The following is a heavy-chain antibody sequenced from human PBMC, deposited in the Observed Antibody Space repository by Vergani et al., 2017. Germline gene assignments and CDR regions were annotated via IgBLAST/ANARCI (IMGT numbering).Heavy chain of an antibody. Sequence: QVQLQESGPGLVKPSQTLSLTCNVSGVSISNSSYYWSWIRQPAGKGLEWLGRVYISRPTNYNPTLKNRVIMSVDTSKHQFSLKLNSVSAADTAVYYCARSFFDYWSGYQGYYFDYWGQGILVTVSS. CDR1: GVSISNSSYY. CDR3: ARSFFDYWSGYQGYYFDY. J-gene: IGHJ4*01. V-gene: IGHV4-61*02. D-gene: IGHD3-3*01. CDR2: VYISRPT.